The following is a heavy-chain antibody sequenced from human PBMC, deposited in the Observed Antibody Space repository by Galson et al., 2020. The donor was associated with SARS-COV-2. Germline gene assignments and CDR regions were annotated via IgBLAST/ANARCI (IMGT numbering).Heavy chain of an antibody. CDR1: GFTFGSYS. D-gene: IGHD3-10*02. CDR3: SRDKGLFGELVGGS. V-gene: IGHV3-7*01. CDR2: IKQDGSET. Sequence: GGSLRLSCVASGFTFGSYSMNWVRQAPGKGLEWVANIKQDGSETHFLDSVKGRFTISRDNAKSLLYLQMNSLRVEDTAIYYCSRDKGLFGELVGGSWGPGTLLTVSS. J-gene: IGHJ4*02.